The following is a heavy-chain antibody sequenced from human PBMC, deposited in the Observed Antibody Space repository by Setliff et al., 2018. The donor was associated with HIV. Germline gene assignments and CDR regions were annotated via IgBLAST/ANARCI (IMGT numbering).Heavy chain of an antibody. CDR1: GGSISSYY. CDR2: IYYSGST. CDR3: AVGGEDWGFFDY. J-gene: IGHJ4*02. D-gene: IGHD7-27*01. V-gene: IGHV4-59*04. Sequence: SETLSLTCTVSGGSISSYYWSWIRQPPGKGLEWIGYIYYSGSTYYNPSLKSRVTISVDTSKNQFSLKLSSVTAADTAVYYCAVGGEDWGFFDYWGQGTLVTVS.